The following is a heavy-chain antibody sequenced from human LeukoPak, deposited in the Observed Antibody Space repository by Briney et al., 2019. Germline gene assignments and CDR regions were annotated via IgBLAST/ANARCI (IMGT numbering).Heavy chain of an antibody. V-gene: IGHV4-34*01. CDR3: ARPVIDMVQGSYYYYHYYRDV. J-gene: IGHJ6*03. D-gene: IGHD3-10*01. Sequence: SETLSLTCAVYGGSFSGYYWSWIRQPPGKGLEWIGEINHSGSTNYNPSLKSRVTLSVDTSKNQFSLKLSSVTAADTAVYYCARPVIDMVQGSYYYYHYYRDVWGKATTVTVSS. CDR2: INHSGST. CDR1: GGSFSGYY.